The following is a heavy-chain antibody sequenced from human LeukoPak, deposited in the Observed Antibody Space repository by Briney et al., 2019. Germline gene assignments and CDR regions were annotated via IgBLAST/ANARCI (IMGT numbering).Heavy chain of an antibody. D-gene: IGHD6-6*01. V-gene: IGHV4-61*01. CDR3: ARAESIAVYYMDV. J-gene: IGHJ6*03. Sequence: PSETLSLTCTVSGGSISSGSYYWSWIRQPPGKGLEWIGYIYYSGSTNYNPSLKSRVTISVDTSKNQFSLRLSSVTAADTAVYYCARAESIAVYYMDVWGKGTTVTVSS. CDR2: IYYSGST. CDR1: GGSISSGSYY.